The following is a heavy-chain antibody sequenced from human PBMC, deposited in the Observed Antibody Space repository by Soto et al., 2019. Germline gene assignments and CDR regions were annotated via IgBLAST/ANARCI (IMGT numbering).Heavy chain of an antibody. CDR2: ISGSGGST. J-gene: IGHJ6*03. CDR3: YKYPRFCGVTSYYGGYYYMHV. CDR1: GFTFSTYS. D-gene: IGHD2-2*01. V-gene: IGHV3-23*01. Sequence: EVQLLESGGGLVQPGGSLRLSCAASGFTFSTYSMSWVRQAPGKGLEWVSGISGSGGSTYYGDSVKGRFTISRDNSKNAQYLLLHSLRAHEAAVYDCYKYPRFCGVTSYYGGYYYMHVGGKWTAVTVSS.